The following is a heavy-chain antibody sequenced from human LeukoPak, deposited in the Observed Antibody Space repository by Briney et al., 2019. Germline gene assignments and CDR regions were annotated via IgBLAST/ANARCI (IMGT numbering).Heavy chain of an antibody. J-gene: IGHJ4*02. V-gene: IGHV1-2*02. CDR1: GYTFTGYY. D-gene: IGHD5-12*01. CDR3: ARDRFDSGYVMYFDY. Sequence: ASVKVSCKASGYTFTGYYMHWVRQAPGQGLEWMGWINPNSGGTNYAQKFQGRVTMTRDTSISTAYMELSRLRSDDTAVYYCARDRFDSGYVMYFDYWGQGTLVTVSS. CDR2: INPNSGGT.